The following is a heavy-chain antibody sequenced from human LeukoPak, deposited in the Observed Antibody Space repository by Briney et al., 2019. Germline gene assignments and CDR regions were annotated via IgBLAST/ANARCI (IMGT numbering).Heavy chain of an antibody. CDR1: GFTFSSYR. D-gene: IGHD3-10*01. CDR3: AKRLGRGWFDP. V-gene: IGHV3-21*01. Sequence: GGSLRLSCAASGFTFSSYRMNWVRQAPGKGLEGVSSISSSSSYIYYADSVKGRFTISRDNAKNSLYLQMNSLRAEDTAVYYCAKRLGRGWFDPWGQGTLVTVSS. J-gene: IGHJ5*02. CDR2: ISSSSSYI.